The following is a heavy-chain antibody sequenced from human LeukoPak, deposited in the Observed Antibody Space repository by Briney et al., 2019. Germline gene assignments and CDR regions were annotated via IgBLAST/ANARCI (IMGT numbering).Heavy chain of an antibody. J-gene: IGHJ3*02. CDR3: ARGAAAAYDAFDI. D-gene: IGHD6-13*01. CDR2: ISSSSSYI. Sequence: GGSLRLSCAASGFTFSNYAMTWVRQAPGKGLEWVSPISSSSSYIYYADSVKGRFTISRDNAKNSLYPQMNSLRAEDTAVYYCARGAAAAYDAFDIWGQGTMVTVSS. CDR1: GFTFSNYA. V-gene: IGHV3-21*01.